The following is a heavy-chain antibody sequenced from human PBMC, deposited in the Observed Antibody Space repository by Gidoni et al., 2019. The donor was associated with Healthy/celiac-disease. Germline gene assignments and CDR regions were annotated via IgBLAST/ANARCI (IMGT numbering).Heavy chain of an antibody. V-gene: IGHV1-18*01. J-gene: IGHJ4*02. CDR3: AREDDIVVVPAAMGLDY. Sequence: AYNGNTNYAQKLQGRVTMTTDTSTSTAYMELRSLRSDDTAVYYCAREDDIVVVPAAMGLDYWGQGTLVTVSS. CDR2: AYNGNT. D-gene: IGHD2-2*01.